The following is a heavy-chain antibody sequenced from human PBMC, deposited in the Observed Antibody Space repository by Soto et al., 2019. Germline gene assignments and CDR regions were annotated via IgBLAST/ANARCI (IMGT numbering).Heavy chain of an antibody. J-gene: IGHJ4*02. Sequence: PSETLSLTCTVSGGSISSGGCYWSWIRQPPGKGLEWIGYIYYSGSTYYNPSLKSRVTISVDTSKNQFSLKLSSVTAADTAVYYCARSSSADLYDSSGYYYPFDYWGQGTLVTVSS. CDR2: IYYSGST. D-gene: IGHD3-22*01. CDR3: ARSSSADLYDSSGYYYPFDY. CDR1: GGSISSGGCY. V-gene: IGHV4-30-4*01.